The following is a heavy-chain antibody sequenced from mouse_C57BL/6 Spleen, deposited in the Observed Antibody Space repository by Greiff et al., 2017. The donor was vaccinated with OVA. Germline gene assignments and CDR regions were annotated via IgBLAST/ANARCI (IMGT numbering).Heavy chain of an antibody. D-gene: IGHD1-1*01. Sequence: QVQLQQPGAELVKPGASVKLSCKASGYTFTSYWMQWVKQRPGQGLEWIGEIDPSDSYTNYNQKFKGKATLTVDTSSSTAYMQLSSLTSEYSAVYYCTRLGSTRYFDVWGTGTTVTVSS. CDR2: IDPSDSYT. CDR1: GYTFTSYW. J-gene: IGHJ1*03. V-gene: IGHV1-50*01. CDR3: TRLGSTRYFDV.